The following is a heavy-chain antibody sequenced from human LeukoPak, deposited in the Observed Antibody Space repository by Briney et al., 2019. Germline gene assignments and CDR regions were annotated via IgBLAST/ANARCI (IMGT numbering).Heavy chain of an antibody. CDR3: ARVRIEYDYVWGSFRRNPSFDY. D-gene: IGHD3-16*01. CDR2: IRYDGSNT. CDR1: GFTFSSYD. Sequence: GGSLRLSCEASGFTFSSYDMHWVRQAPGKGLEWVAFIRYDGSNTYYADSVKGRFIISRDNSKNTLYLQMKSLRAEDTAMYYCARVRIEYDYVWGSFRRNPSFDYWGQGTPVTVSS. V-gene: IGHV3-30*02. J-gene: IGHJ4*02.